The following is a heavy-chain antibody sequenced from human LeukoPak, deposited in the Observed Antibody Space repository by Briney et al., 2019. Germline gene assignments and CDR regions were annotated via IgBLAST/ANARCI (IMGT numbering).Heavy chain of an antibody. D-gene: IGHD3-22*01. Sequence: GGSLRLSCAASGFTFSSYEMNWVRQAPGKGLEWVSYISSSGSTIYYADSVKGRFTISRDNAKNSLYLQMNSLRAEDTAVYYCARVYRRSSGYYYVYVRDAFDIWGQGTMVTVSS. CDR1: GFTFSSYE. CDR2: ISSSGSTI. CDR3: ARVYRRSSGYYYVYVRDAFDI. J-gene: IGHJ3*02. V-gene: IGHV3-48*03.